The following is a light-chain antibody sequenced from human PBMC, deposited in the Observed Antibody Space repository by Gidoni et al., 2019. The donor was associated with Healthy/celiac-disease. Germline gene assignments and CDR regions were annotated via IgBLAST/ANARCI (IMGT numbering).Light chain of an antibody. Sequence: DIQMTKSPSSLSASVGDRVTITCRASQSISSYLNWYQQKPGKAPKLLIYAASSLQSGVPSRFSGSGSGTAFTLTISSLPPADFATYYCQQSYSTPLTFGQWTKLEIK. CDR2: AAS. CDR3: QQSYSTPLT. CDR1: QSISSY. V-gene: IGKV1-39*01. J-gene: IGKJ2*01.